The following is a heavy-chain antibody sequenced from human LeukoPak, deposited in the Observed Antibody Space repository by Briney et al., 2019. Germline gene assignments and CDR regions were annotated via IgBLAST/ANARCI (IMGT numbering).Heavy chain of an antibody. Sequence: GGSLRLSCAASGFTFSSYWMHWVRQAPWKGLVWVSRINSDGSSTSYADSVKGRFTISRDNAKNTLYLQMDSLRAEDTAVYYCASVRSGWYNYWGQGTLVTVSS. CDR1: GFTFSSYW. CDR2: INSDGSST. V-gene: IGHV3-74*01. CDR3: ASVRSGWYNY. D-gene: IGHD6-19*01. J-gene: IGHJ4*02.